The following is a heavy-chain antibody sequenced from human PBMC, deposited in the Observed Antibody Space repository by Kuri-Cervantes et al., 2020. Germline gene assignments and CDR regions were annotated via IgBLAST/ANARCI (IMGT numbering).Heavy chain of an antibody. CDR2: ISYDGSNK. V-gene: IGHV3-30-3*01. CDR3: ASHWVGSDY. Sequence: GGSLRLSCAASRFTFSSYAMHWVRQAPGKGLEWVAVISYDGSNKYYADSVKGRFTISRDNSKNTLYLQMNSLRAEDTAVYYCASHWVGSDYWGQGTLVTVSS. CDR1: RFTFSSYA. J-gene: IGHJ4*02. D-gene: IGHD3-10*01.